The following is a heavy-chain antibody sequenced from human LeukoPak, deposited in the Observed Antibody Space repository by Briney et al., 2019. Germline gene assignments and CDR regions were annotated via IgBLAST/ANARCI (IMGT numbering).Heavy chain of an antibody. Sequence: ASVKVSCKTSVYIFTGYYMEWVRQAPGQGLEWVGWINPNSGVTKYAEKFQGRVTMHWDTSISTAYMELSSLRSDDAAVYYCTSDTYYYDSTGLGHWFDPWGQGTLVTVSS. D-gene: IGHD3-22*01. CDR3: TSDTYYYDSTGLGHWFDP. V-gene: IGHV1-2*02. J-gene: IGHJ5*02. CDR2: INPNSGVT. CDR1: VYIFTGYY.